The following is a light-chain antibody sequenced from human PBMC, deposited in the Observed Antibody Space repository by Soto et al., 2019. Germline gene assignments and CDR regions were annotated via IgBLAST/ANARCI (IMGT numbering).Light chain of an antibody. V-gene: IGKV3-20*01. J-gene: IGKJ1*01. CDR2: AAS. CDR3: QDYGTSWT. CDR1: QSVSSN. Sequence: EIVMAQSPATLSVAPGQRSTLSCRASQSVSSNLAWYQQKRGQAPRLLIYAASSRATGIPDRFSGSGSGTDFTLTINRLEPEDFAVYYCQDYGTSWTFGQGTRADIK.